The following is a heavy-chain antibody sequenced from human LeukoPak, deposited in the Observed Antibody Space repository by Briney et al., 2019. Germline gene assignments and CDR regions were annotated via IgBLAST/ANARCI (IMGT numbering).Heavy chain of an antibody. D-gene: IGHD3-10*01. J-gene: IGHJ4*02. CDR3: ARGGPGGAFDY. V-gene: IGHV3-7*01. Sequence: GGSLRLSCAASGFTFSSYWMSWVRQTPGKGLEWVANIKQDGSEKYYVDSVKGRFTISRDNAKNSLDLQMNSLRAEDTAVYYCARGGPGGAFDYWGQGSLVTVSS. CDR2: IKQDGSEK. CDR1: GFTFSSYW.